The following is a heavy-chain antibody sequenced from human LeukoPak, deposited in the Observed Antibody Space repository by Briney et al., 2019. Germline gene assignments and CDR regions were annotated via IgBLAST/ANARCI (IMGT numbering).Heavy chain of an antibody. Sequence: GGSLRLSCAASGFTFSSYAMHWVRQAPGKGLEYVSAISSNGGSTYYANSVKGRFTISRDNSKNTLYLQMGSLRAEDMAVYYCARDCGGDCYEDVWGKGTTVTVSS. D-gene: IGHD2-21*01. CDR3: ARDCGGDCYEDV. J-gene: IGHJ6*04. CDR2: ISSNGGST. CDR1: GFTFSSYA. V-gene: IGHV3-64*01.